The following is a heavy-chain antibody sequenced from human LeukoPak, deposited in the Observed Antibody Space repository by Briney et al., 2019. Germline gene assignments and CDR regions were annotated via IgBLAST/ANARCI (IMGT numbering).Heavy chain of an antibody. Sequence: ASVKVSCKASGYTFTSYGISWVRQAPGQGLEWMGWISAYNGNTNYAQKLQGRVTMTTDTSTSTAYMELRSLRSDDTAVYYCARGAGGDCSSTSCFPPDVWGKGTTVTISS. J-gene: IGHJ6*04. D-gene: IGHD2-2*01. V-gene: IGHV1-18*01. CDR2: ISAYNGNT. CDR3: ARGAGGDCSSTSCFPPDV. CDR1: GYTFTSYG.